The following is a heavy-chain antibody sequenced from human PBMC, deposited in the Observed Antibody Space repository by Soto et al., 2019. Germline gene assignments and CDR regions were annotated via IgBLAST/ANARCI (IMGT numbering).Heavy chain of an antibody. D-gene: IGHD4-17*01. CDR1: GGSISSGGYY. J-gene: IGHJ4*02. CDR2: IYYSGST. Sequence: QVQLQESGPGLVKPSQTLSLTCTVSGGSISSGGYYWGWIRQHPGKGLEWIGYIYYSGSTYYNPSLKSRVTISVDTSKNQFSLKLSSVTAADTAVYYCARALQPTTVVTSYFDYWGQGTLVTVSS. CDR3: ARALQPTTVVTSYFDY. V-gene: IGHV4-31*03.